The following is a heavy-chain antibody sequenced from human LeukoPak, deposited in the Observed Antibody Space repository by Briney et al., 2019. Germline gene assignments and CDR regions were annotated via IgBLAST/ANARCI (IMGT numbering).Heavy chain of an antibody. CDR2: IYTSGST. Sequence: SETLSLTCTVSGGSISSYYWSWIRQPAGKGLEWIGRIYTSGSTNYNPSLKSRVTMSVDTSKNQFSLKLGSVTAADTAVYYCARVSYYDFWSHAFDIWGQGTMVTVSS. V-gene: IGHV4-4*07. CDR1: GGSISSYY. J-gene: IGHJ3*02. D-gene: IGHD3-3*01. CDR3: ARVSYYDFWSHAFDI.